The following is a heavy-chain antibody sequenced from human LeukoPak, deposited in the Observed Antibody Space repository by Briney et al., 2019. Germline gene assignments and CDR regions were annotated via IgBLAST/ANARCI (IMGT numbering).Heavy chain of an antibody. CDR2: VNGDGSST. CDR3: ARDWPHFDY. CDR1: GFTFSTYW. V-gene: IGHV3-74*01. Sequence: PGGSLRLSCAASGFTFSTYWMHWVRQAPGKGLVWVSRVNGDGSSTNYADSVKGRLTISRDNAKNTLYLQMNSLRAEDTAVYYCARDWPHFDYWGQGTLVTVSS. J-gene: IGHJ4*02.